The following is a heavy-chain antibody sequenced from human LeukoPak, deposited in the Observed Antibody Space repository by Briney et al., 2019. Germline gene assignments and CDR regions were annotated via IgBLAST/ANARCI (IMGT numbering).Heavy chain of an antibody. Sequence: GGSLRLSCAASGFTFSSYWMSWGRQAPGKGLEWVANIKQDGSEKYYVDSVKGRFTISRDNAKNSLYLQMNSLRAEDTAVYYCARDGYYYDSSGIGDYWGQGTLVTVSS. CDR3: ARDGYYYDSSGIGDY. D-gene: IGHD3-22*01. J-gene: IGHJ4*02. CDR1: GFTFSSYW. CDR2: IKQDGSEK. V-gene: IGHV3-7*01.